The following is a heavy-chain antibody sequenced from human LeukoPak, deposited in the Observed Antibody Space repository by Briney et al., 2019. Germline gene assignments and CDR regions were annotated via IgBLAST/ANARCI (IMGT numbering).Heavy chain of an antibody. Sequence: PGGSLRLSCAASGFTFSSYSMNWVRQAPGKGLEWVSSISSSSYIYYADSVKGRFTISRDNAKNSLYLQMNSLRAEDTVVYYCARGKGYNWNYVDYWGQGTLVTVSS. J-gene: IGHJ4*02. CDR3: ARGKGYNWNYVDY. CDR1: GFTFSSYS. D-gene: IGHD1-20*01. V-gene: IGHV3-21*01. CDR2: ISSSSYI.